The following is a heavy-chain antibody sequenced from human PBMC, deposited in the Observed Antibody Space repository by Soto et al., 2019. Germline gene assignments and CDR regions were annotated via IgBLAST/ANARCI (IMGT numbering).Heavy chain of an antibody. Sequence: EVQLVESGGALVQPGGSLRLSCAASGITVSSHYMSWVRQAPGKGLEWVSTIYSGGNTDYADSVKGRFTISRENSKNTMSLHMNSLRAAATAIYYCVRGASGLHWRQGTLVTVSS. CDR2: IYSGGNT. CDR1: GITVSSHY. V-gene: IGHV3-66*01. CDR3: VRGASGLH. J-gene: IGHJ4*02. D-gene: IGHD6-19*01.